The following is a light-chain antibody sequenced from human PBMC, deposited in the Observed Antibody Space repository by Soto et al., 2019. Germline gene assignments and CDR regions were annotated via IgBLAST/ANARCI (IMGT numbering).Light chain of an antibody. CDR1: SSNIGAGYD. V-gene: IGLV1-40*01. Sequence: QSVLTQPPSVSGAPGQRVTISCTGSSSNIGAGYDVHWYQQRPGAAPKLLISANINRPSGVPDRFSGSKSGTSASLAISGLQAEDEADYYCQSYDSTLSTSEVVFGGGTKLTVL. J-gene: IGLJ2*01. CDR2: ANI. CDR3: QSYDSTLSTSEVV.